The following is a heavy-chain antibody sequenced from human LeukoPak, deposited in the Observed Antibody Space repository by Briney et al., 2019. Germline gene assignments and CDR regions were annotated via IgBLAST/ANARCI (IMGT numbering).Heavy chain of an antibody. CDR3: AGGDIVVVPAAIDY. V-gene: IGHV4-61*01. Sequence: SETLSLTCTVSGDSISTSNSYWSWIRQPPGKGLEWIGYIYYSGSTNYNPSLKSRVTISVDTSKNQFSLKLSSVTAADTAVYYCAGGDIVVVPAAIDYWGQGTLVTVSS. D-gene: IGHD2-2*01. CDR2: IYYSGST. CDR1: GDSISTSNSY. J-gene: IGHJ4*02.